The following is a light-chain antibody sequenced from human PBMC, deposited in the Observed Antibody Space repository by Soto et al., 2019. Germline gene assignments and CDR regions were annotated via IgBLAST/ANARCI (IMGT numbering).Light chain of an antibody. Sequence: QSVLTQPAPVSGSPGQSITISCTGTSGDIGGYDYVSWYQQHPGKAPKLMTYDVSNRPSGVSNRFSGSKSGTTASLTISGLQAEDEADYYCSSYTSSNTYVFGTGTKVTVL. CDR1: SGDIGGYDY. J-gene: IGLJ1*01. CDR2: DVS. CDR3: SSYTSSNTYV. V-gene: IGLV2-14*03.